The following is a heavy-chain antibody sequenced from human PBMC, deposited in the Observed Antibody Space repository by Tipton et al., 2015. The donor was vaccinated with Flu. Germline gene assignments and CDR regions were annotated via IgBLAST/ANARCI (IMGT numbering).Heavy chain of an antibody. J-gene: IGHJ5*02. D-gene: IGHD4-11*01. CDR1: GSSIGSDYC. Sequence: TLSLTCSVSGSSIGSDYCWGWVRQPPGKGLEWIGNICPGSPYYNPSLRSRVTMSIARSNVQFSLRLTSVTAADTAVYFCARRTFSNYVSEPKNWFDLWGQGTLVTVSS. CDR3: ARRTFSNYVSEPKNWFDL. V-gene: IGHV4-38-2*01. CDR2: ICPGSP.